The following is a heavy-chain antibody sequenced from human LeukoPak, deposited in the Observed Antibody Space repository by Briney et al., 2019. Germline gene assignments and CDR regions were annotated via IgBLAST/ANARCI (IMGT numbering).Heavy chain of an antibody. D-gene: IGHD2-15*01. J-gene: IGHJ4*02. CDR2: ISSSSSYI. V-gene: IGHV3-21*04. CDR1: GFTFSSYS. Sequence: GGSLRLSCAASGFTFSSYSMNWVRQAPGKGLEWVSSISSSSSYIYYADSVKGRFTISRDNAKNSLYLQMNSLRAEDTALNYCAKRRCSGGTCYYFDYWGQGTLVTVSS. CDR3: AKRRCSGGTCYYFDY.